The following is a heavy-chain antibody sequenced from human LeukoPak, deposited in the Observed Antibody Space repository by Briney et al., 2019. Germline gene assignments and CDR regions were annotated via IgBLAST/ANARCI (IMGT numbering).Heavy chain of an antibody. CDR2: IKGGGGDP. D-gene: IGHD2-21*02. J-gene: IGHJ4*02. CDR1: GFTFSSNA. Sequence: GGSLRLSCAASGFTFSSNAMGWVRQAPGKGLEGVSSIKGGGGDPFYADAVKGRFTISRDNSKNTLFLQQNSLRAEDTAVYYCAKGGHDFNPFYWWGQGTLVTVSS. CDR3: AKGGHDFNPFYW. V-gene: IGHV3-23*01.